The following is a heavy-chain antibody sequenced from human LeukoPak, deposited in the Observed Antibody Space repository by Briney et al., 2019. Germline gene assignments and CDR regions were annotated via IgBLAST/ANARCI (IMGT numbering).Heavy chain of an antibody. J-gene: IGHJ4*02. Sequence: SETLSLTCTVSGGSISSGDYYWGWIRQPPGKGLEWIGYIYYSGSTYYNPSLKSRVTISVDTSKNQFSLKLSSVTAADTAVYYCARFGELLSAFDYWGQGTLVTVSS. CDR3: ARFGELLSAFDY. V-gene: IGHV4-30-4*01. CDR1: GGSISSGDYY. D-gene: IGHD3-10*01. CDR2: IYYSGST.